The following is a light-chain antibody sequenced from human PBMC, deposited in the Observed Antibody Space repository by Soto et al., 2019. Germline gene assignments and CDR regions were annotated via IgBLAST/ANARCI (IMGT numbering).Light chain of an antibody. CDR1: QSISSW. Sequence: IQMTHSPSTLSASVLYRVTITFRASQSISSWLAWYQQKPGKAPKLLIYDASSLESGVPSRFSGSGSGTEFTLTISSLQPDDFATYYCQQYNSYGTFGQGTKVDI. V-gene: IGKV1-5*01. J-gene: IGKJ1*01. CDR2: DAS. CDR3: QQYNSYGT.